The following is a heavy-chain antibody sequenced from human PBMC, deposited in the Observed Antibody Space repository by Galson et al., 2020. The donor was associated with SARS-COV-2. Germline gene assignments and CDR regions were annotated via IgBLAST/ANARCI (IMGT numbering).Heavy chain of an antibody. CDR1: GGSISSGGYY. D-gene: IGHD4-17*01. V-gene: IGHV4-31*03. CDR2: IHYSGSI. CDR3: ARKRPDYGGGFNS. Sequence: ASETLSLTCTVSGGSISSGGYYWTWIRQRPGTGLEWIVYIHYSGSIHDNPSLRSRLSISIDTSQNQFSLKLTSVTAADTAVYYCARKRPDYGGGFNSWGQGTLVTVSS. J-gene: IGHJ4*02.